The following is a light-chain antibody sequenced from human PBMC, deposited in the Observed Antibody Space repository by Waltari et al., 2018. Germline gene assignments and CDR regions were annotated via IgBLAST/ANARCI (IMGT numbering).Light chain of an antibody. V-gene: IGKV1-33*01. J-gene: IGKJ4*01. CDR2: AAS. CDR1: QHIYNY. CDR3: QQTYSAPLS. Sequence: DIQMTQSPSSLSASVGDRVTITCQASQHIYNYLNWYQQKPGKAPKLLIYAASNLQTGVPSRFSGGGSGTDFTFVISNLQPEDLSIYYCQQTYSAPLSFGGGTKVEMK.